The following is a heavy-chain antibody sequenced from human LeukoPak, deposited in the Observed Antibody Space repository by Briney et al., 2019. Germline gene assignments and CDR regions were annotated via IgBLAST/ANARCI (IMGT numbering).Heavy chain of an antibody. CDR2: ISAYNGNT. CDR3: AREYCGGDCYAFDI. Sequence: GASVKVSCKASGYTFTSYGISWVRQAPGQGLEWMGWISAYNGNTNYAQKLQGRVTMTTDTSTSTAYMELRGLRSDDTAVYYCAREYCGGDCYAFDIWGQGTMVTVSS. J-gene: IGHJ3*02. D-gene: IGHD2-21*02. CDR1: GYTFTSYG. V-gene: IGHV1-18*01.